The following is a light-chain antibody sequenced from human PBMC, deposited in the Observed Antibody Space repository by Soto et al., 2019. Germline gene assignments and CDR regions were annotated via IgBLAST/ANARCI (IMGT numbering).Light chain of an antibody. J-gene: IGLJ3*02. CDR3: CSYAGSYTGV. CDR2: DVS. V-gene: IGLV2-11*01. Sequence: QSALTQPRSVSGSPGQSVTISCTGTSSDVGGYNYVSWYQQHPGKAPKFMISDVSKRPSGVPDRFSGSKSGNTASLTISGLQAEDEAAYYCCSYAGSYTGVFGGGTKLTVL. CDR1: SSDVGGYNY.